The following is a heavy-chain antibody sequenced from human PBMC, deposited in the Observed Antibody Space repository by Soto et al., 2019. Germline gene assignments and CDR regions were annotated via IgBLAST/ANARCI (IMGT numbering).Heavy chain of an antibody. Sequence: QVQLQESGPGLVKPSQTLSLTCTVSGGFISSGDYYWNWIRQLPGKGLEWIGYIEHSGSSFYNPSLKGRVALALDTSKNQFSLKLNSVTAADTAVYYFAREVVPATVDFYYYYIDFWGKGTTVTASS. J-gene: IGHJ6*03. CDR1: GGFISSGDYY. CDR2: IEHSGSS. V-gene: IGHV4-31*03. D-gene: IGHD2-2*01. CDR3: AREVVPATVDFYYYYIDF.